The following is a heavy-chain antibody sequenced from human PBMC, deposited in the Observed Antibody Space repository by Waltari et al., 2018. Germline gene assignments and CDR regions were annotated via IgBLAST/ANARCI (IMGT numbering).Heavy chain of an antibody. J-gene: IGHJ4*02. V-gene: IGHV3-73*01. D-gene: IGHD6-13*01. CDR1: GFTFSGST. Sequence: EVQVVESGGGLFQPGGSLQLSCPTSGFTFSGSTIHWVRQTSGKGLEWIGRIRSKPNNYATRYTASVEGRFTISRDDSENTAYLQMSSLMTEDTAVYYCTGGAVTGTDFWGQGTLVTVSS. CDR3: TGGAVTGTDF. CDR2: IRSKPNNYAT.